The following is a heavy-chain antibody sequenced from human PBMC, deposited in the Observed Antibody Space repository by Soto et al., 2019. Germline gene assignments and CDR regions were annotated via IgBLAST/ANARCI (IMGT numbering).Heavy chain of an antibody. D-gene: IGHD2-15*01. CDR1: GFTFSSYG. CDR2: IWYDGSNK. V-gene: IGHV3-33*01. J-gene: IGHJ6*02. CDR3: ASAYCSGGSCYYYGMDV. Sequence: QVQLVESGGGVVQPGRSLRLSCAASGFTFSSYGMHWVRQAPGNGLEWVAVIWYDGSNKYYADSVKGRFTISRDNSKNTLYLQMNSLRAEDTAVYYCASAYCSGGSCYYYGMDVWGQGTTVTVSS.